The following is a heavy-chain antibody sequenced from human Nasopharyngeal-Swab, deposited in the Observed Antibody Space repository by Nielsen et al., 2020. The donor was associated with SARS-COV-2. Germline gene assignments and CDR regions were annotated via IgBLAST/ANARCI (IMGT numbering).Heavy chain of an antibody. CDR1: GFTFSSYG. Sequence: SLRLSCAASGFTFSSYGMHWVRQAPGKGLEWVAVISYDGSNKYYADSVKGRFTISRDNSKNTLYLQMNSLRAEDTAVYYCAKGRGIFGYYFDYWGQGTLVTVSS. J-gene: IGHJ4*02. D-gene: IGHD3-3*01. CDR2: ISYDGSNK. V-gene: IGHV3-30*18. CDR3: AKGRGIFGYYFDY.